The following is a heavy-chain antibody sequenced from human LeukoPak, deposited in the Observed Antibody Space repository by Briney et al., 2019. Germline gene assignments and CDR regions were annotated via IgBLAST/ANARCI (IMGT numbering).Heavy chain of an antibody. CDR2: IWYDGSNK. CDR1: GFTFSSYG. D-gene: IGHD6-6*01. V-gene: IGHV3-33*01. CDR3: ARERLEYSSSSGGDY. Sequence: PGGSLRLSCAAAGFTFSSYGMHWVRQAPGKGLEWVAVIWYDGSNKYYADSVKGRFTISRDNSKNTLYRQVNSLRAEDTAVYYCARERLEYSSSSGGDYWGQGTLVTVSS. J-gene: IGHJ4*02.